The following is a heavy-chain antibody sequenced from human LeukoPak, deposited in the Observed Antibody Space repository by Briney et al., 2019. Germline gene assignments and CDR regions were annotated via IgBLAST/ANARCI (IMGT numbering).Heavy chain of an antibody. CDR1: GFTFSDYY. D-gene: IGHD2-8*01. CDR3: ARDLMMEGRYFYHYMDV. J-gene: IGHJ6*03. V-gene: IGHV3-11*01. Sequence: GGSLRLSCAASGFTFSDYYMSWIRQAPGKGLEWVSYISSSGSTIYYADSVKGRFTISRDNAKNSLYLQMNSLRKEDTALYYCARDLMMEGRYFYHYMDVWGKGTTVTVSS. CDR2: ISSSGSTI.